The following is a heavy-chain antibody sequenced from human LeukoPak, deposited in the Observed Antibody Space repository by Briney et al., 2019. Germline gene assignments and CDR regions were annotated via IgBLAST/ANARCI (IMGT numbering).Heavy chain of an antibody. V-gene: IGHV3-13*01. CDR2: ICTAGDT. J-gene: IGHJ6*02. Sequence: GSLRLSCAASGFTFSSYDMHWVRQATGKGLEWVSAICTAGDTCYPGSVKGRFTISRENAKNSLYLQMNSLRAGDTAVYYCARLATCGRSPIGCGGYYYGMDVWGQGTTVTVSS. CDR1: GFTFSSYD. D-gene: IGHD3-3*02. CDR3: ARLATCGRSPIGCGGYYYGMDV.